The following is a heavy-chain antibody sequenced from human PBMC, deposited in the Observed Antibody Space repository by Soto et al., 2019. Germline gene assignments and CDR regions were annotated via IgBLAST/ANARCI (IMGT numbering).Heavy chain of an antibody. D-gene: IGHD3-10*01. V-gene: IGHV3-9*01. CDR3: AKALDGFGELGPYFDY. Sequence: EVQLVESGGGLVQPGRSLRLSCAASGFTFDDYAMHWVRQAPGKGLEWVSGISWNSGSIGYADSVQGRFTISRDNDRNSLYLQVNSQRAEDRALYYCAKALDGFGELGPYFDYWGQGTLVTVSS. J-gene: IGHJ4*02. CDR1: GFTFDDYA. CDR2: ISWNSGSI.